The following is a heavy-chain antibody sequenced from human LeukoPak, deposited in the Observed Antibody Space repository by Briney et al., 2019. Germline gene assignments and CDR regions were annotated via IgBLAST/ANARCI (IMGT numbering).Heavy chain of an antibody. CDR1: RFSFSSYG. J-gene: IGHJ3*01. Sequence: GRSLRLSCAASRFSFSSYGMHWVRQAPGKGLEWVAVISYDGSNRFYADSVKGRFTISRDNSKNTLYLQMNSLRAEDTAVYYSAKLGYSSGWYDFQIDAFDFWGQGTMVTVSS. CDR2: ISYDGSNR. D-gene: IGHD6-19*01. V-gene: IGHV3-30*18. CDR3: AKLGYSSGWYDFQIDAFDF.